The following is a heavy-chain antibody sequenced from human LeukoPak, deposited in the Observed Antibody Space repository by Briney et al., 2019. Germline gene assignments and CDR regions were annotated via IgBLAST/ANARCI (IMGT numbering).Heavy chain of an antibody. CDR3: ARDRIVVVPAAQQFDP. Sequence: GGSLRLSCAASGFTFSSYSMNWVRQAPGKGLEWVSSISSSSSYIYYADSVKGRFTISRDNAKNSLYLQMNSLRAEDTAVYYCARDRIVVVPAAQQFDPWGQGTLVTVSS. D-gene: IGHD2-2*01. CDR2: ISSSSSYI. V-gene: IGHV3-21*01. CDR1: GFTFSSYS. J-gene: IGHJ5*02.